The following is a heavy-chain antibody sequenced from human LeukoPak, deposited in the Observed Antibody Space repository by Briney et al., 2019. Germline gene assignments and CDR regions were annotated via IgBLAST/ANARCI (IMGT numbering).Heavy chain of an antibody. D-gene: IGHD3-10*01. Sequence: GGSLRLSCAASGFTFSSYGMHWVRQAPGKGLEWVAVISYDGSNKYYAASVKGRFTISRDNSKNTLYLQMNSLRAEDTAVYYCAKETTMVLDYWGQGTLVTVSS. J-gene: IGHJ4*02. CDR3: AKETTMVLDY. V-gene: IGHV3-30*18. CDR2: ISYDGSNK. CDR1: GFTFSSYG.